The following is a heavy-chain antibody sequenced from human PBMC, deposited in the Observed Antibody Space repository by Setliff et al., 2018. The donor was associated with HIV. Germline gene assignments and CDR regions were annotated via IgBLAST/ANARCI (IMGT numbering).Heavy chain of an antibody. CDR2: IHYGGGT. D-gene: IGHD3-10*01. V-gene: IGHV4-59*01. J-gene: IGHJ6*03. CDR1: GGSISKYY. CDR3: ARAVIRREDRGMWTKLWSAPNHMDV. Sequence: SETLSLTCSISGGSISKYYWVWIRQSPGKGLERIGHIHYGGGTYYNPSLESRVSISRDTSKNQFSLNLRDVTAGDTALYYCARAVIRREDRGMWTKLWSAPNHMDVWGKGITVTVSS.